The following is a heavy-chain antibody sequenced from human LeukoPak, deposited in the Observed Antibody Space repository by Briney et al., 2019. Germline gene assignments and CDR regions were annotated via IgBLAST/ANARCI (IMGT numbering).Heavy chain of an antibody. V-gene: IGHV4-59*13. CDR3: ARDRRRELLHAFDI. CDR1: GGTLSRNY. CDR2: IDYSEST. J-gene: IGHJ3*02. Sequence: PSETLSLTCTVSGGTLSRNYWGWIRQPPGKGLEWIAYIDYSESTNYNPSLKSRLTISVDASKNQFSLKLGSVTAADTAVYYCARDRRRELLHAFDIWGQGTTVTVSS. D-gene: IGHD1-26*01.